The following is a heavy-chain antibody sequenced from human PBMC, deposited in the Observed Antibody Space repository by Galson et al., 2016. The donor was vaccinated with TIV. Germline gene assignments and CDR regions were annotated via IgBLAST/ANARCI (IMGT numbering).Heavy chain of an antibody. V-gene: IGHV1-69*05. D-gene: IGHD2-8*02. Sequence: SVKVSCKASGGTFNNYAINWVRQAPGRGLEWVGGILPISTTTNYAQQFLGRVTISIYKFSSTVFLELSSLRSGDTAVYFCARDIPCGGACYFFDDWGQGTLVTVSS. J-gene: IGHJ4*02. CDR1: GGTFNNYA. CDR2: ILPISTTT. CDR3: ARDIPCGGACYFFDD.